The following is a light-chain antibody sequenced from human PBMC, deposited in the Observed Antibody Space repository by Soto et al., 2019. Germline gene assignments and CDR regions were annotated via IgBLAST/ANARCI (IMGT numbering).Light chain of an antibody. V-gene: IGLV2-23*02. CDR1: SSDVGSYNL. J-gene: IGLJ1*01. CDR3: CSYGGRSTYV. Sequence: QSVLTQPASVSGSPGQSITISCTGTSSDVGSYNLVSWYQQHPGKAPKLVIYEVSKRPSGVSNRFSGSKSANTASLTISGLQADDEADYYCCSYGGRSTYVFGTGTKGTVL. CDR2: EVS.